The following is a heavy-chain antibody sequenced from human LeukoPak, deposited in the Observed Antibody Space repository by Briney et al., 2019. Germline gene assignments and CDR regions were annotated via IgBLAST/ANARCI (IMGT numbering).Heavy chain of an antibody. CDR1: RGTLSSYA. J-gene: IGHJ6*03. D-gene: IGHD1-1*01. V-gene: IGHV1-69*01. Sequence: VRGSCEASRGTLSSYAISWVRQAPGQGLEWMGGVIPMFGTANYAQKFQGRVTITADAATSTANIELSSLRAEDTGVYYSARVPSWKGYMDVWGKGPTVPVTS. CDR3: ARVPSWKGYMDV. CDR2: VIPMFGTA.